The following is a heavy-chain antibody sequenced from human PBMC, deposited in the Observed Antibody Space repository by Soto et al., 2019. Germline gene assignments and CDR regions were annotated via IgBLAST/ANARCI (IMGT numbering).Heavy chain of an antibody. Sequence: QVQLVESGGGVVQPGRSLRLSCAASGFSFSNYAMHWVRQAPGKGLEWVAFISYDGSRNYYEDSVKGRFTISRDDSKNTLYLQMNSLRPEDTAVYYCAKARTGYYIDHWGQGTLVTVAS. CDR1: GFSFSNYA. D-gene: IGHD3-9*01. J-gene: IGHJ4*02. CDR2: ISYDGSRN. CDR3: AKARTGYYIDH. V-gene: IGHV3-30*18.